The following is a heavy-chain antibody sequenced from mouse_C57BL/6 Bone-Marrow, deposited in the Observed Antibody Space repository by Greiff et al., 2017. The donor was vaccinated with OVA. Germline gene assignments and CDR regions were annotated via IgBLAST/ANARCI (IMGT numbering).Heavy chain of an antibody. V-gene: IGHV3-6*01. CDR3: ARDGGGY. CDR2: ISYDGSN. CDR1: GYSITSGYY. Sequence: DVQLQESGPGLVKPSQSLSLTCSVTGYSITSGYYWNWIRQFPGNKLEWMGYISYDGSNNYNPSLKNRISITRDTSKNQFFLKLNSVTTEDTATYYCARDGGGYWGQGTSVTVSS. J-gene: IGHJ4*01.